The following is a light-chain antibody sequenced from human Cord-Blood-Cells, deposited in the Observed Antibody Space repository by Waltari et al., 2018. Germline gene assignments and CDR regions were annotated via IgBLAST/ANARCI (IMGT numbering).Light chain of an antibody. V-gene: IGLV2-14*01. CDR2: DVS. CDR1: SSGVGGYNY. Sequence: QSALTQPASVSRPPGQSTPLSCTGTSSGVGGYNYVSWYQQHPGKAPKLMIYDVSKRPSGVSNRFSGSKSGNTASLTISGLQAEDEADYYCSSYTSSSTYVFGTGTKVTVL. CDR3: SSYTSSSTYV. J-gene: IGLJ1*01.